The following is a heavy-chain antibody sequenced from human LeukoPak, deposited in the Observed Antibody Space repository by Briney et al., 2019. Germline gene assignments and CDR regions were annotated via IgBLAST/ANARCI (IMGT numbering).Heavy chain of an antibody. Sequence: GGSLRLSCAASGFTVSSNYMGWVRQAPGKGLEWVSVIYSGGSTYYADSVKGRFTISRDNSKNTLYLQMNSLRAEDTAVYYCARGGSYAVYAFDIWGQGTMVTVSS. CDR1: GFTVSSNY. D-gene: IGHD1-26*01. CDR3: ARGGSYAVYAFDI. J-gene: IGHJ3*02. V-gene: IGHV3-53*01. CDR2: IYSGGST.